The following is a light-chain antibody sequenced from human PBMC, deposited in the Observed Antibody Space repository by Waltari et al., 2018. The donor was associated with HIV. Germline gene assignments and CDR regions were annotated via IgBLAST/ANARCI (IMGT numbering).Light chain of an antibody. CDR2: VNN. V-gene: IGLV1-47*01. Sequence: QSVLTQPPSASGTPGQRVAISCSGSSSNIGRNYVYWYQQVPGAAPKLRLYVNNPRHSGVPDRFSGSKSGASASLAISGLRSDDEADYYCAAWDDSLKNYVFGTGTRVTVL. CDR1: SSNIGRNY. J-gene: IGLJ1*01. CDR3: AAWDDSLKNYV.